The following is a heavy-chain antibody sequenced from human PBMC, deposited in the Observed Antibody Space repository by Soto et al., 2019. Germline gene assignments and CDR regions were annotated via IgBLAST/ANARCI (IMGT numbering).Heavy chain of an antibody. CDR3: ARDIGSGSYFMWFDP. Sequence: SETLSLTCTVYGGSIINDYWSWIRQPPGKGLEWIGNIYYSGSTNYNPSLKSRVTISIDTSKNLFSLNLSSVTAADTAVYYCARDIGSGSYFMWFDPWGQGTVVT. CDR2: IYYSGST. V-gene: IGHV4-59*01. CDR1: GGSIINDY. D-gene: IGHD3-10*01. J-gene: IGHJ5*02.